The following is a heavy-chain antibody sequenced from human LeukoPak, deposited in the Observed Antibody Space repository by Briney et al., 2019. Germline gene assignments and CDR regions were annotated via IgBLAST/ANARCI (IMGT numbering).Heavy chain of an antibody. V-gene: IGHV1-24*01. CDR2: FDPEDGET. CDR3: ATRSGSYFKLDAFDI. J-gene: IGHJ3*02. D-gene: IGHD1-26*01. Sequence: ASVKVSCKVSGYTLTELSMHWVRQAPGKGLEWMGGFDPEDGETIYAQKFQGRVTMTEDTSTDTAYMELSSLRSEDTAVYYCATRSGSYFKLDAFDIWGQGTMVTVSS. CDR1: GYTLTELS.